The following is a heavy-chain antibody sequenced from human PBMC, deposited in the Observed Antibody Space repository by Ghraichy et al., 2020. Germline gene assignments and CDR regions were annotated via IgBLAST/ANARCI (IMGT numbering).Heavy chain of an antibody. V-gene: IGHV4-39*01. D-gene: IGHD3-22*01. Sequence: SETLSLTCTVSGGSISSSSYYWGWIRQPPGKGLEWIGSIYYSGSTYYNPSLKSRVTISVDTSKNQFSLKLSSVTAAATAVDYCARHQTPLRYFDTPFSYYYSSGYYLDYWGQGTLVTVSS. J-gene: IGHJ4*02. CDR1: GGSISSSSYY. CDR3: ARHQTPLRYFDTPFSYYYSSGYYLDY. CDR2: IYYSGST.